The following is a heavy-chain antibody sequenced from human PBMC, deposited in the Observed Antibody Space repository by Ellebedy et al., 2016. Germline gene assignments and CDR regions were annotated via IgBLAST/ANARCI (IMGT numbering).Heavy chain of an antibody. J-gene: IGHJ4*02. CDR3: ASRSIAAAGTYY. D-gene: IGHD6-13*01. Sequence: SETLSLTXTVSGGSISSSSYYWGWIRQPPGKGLEWIGSIYYSGSTYYNPSLKSRVTISVDTSKNQFSLKLSSVTAADTAVYYCASRSIAAAGTYYWGQGTLVTVSS. V-gene: IGHV4-39*07. CDR1: GGSISSSSYY. CDR2: IYYSGST.